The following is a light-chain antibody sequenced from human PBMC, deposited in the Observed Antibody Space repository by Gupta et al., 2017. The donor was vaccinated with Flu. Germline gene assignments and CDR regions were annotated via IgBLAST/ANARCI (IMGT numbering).Light chain of an antibody. CDR1: QSLSNW. J-gene: IGKJ4*01. Sequence: GDRVTITCRASQSLSNWLAWYQQKPGKAPNLLIYKASNLESGVPARFSGSGSGTEFTLTISSLQPDDFATYYCQQYDSDPLTFGGGTRVEI. CDR2: KAS. V-gene: IGKV1-5*03. CDR3: QQYDSDPLT.